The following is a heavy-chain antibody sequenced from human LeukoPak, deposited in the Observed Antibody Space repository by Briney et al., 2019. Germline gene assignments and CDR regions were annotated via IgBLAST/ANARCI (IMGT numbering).Heavy chain of an antibody. Sequence: GGSLRLSCAASGFTFSSYGMHWVRQAPGKGLEWVAFIRYDGSNKYYADSVKGQFTISRDNSKNTLYLQMNSLRAEDTAVYYCAKGRASSGYYDYWGQGTLVTVSS. CDR1: GFTFSSYG. V-gene: IGHV3-30*02. J-gene: IGHJ4*02. CDR2: IRYDGSNK. CDR3: AKGRASSGYYDY. D-gene: IGHD3-22*01.